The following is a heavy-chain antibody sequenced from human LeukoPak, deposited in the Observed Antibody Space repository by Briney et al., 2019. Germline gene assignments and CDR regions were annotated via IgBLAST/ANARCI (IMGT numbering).Heavy chain of an antibody. D-gene: IGHD6-13*01. V-gene: IGHV4-30-2*06. J-gene: IGHJ4*02. CDR2: IYYSGPT. Sequence: PSETLSLTCTVAGGSIGTSGYYWSWIRQSPGKGLEWIGYIYYSGPTTYNPFLESRLTISIDISKNQFALHLSSVTAADTAVYYCARLAGAHVHFDVWGQGILVTVSS. CDR1: GGSIGTSGYY. CDR3: ARLAGAHVHFDV.